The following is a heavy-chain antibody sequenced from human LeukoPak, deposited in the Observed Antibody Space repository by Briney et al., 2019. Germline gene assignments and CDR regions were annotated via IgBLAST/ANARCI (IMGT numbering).Heavy chain of an antibody. V-gene: IGHV4-4*07. CDR3: ARWGDNYYDSRHDY. CDR2: IYTSGST. CDR1: GGSISSYY. Sequence: PSETLSLTCTVSGGSISSYYWSWIRQPAGKGLEWIGRIYTSGSTNYNPSLKSRVTMSVDTSKNQFSLKLSSVTAADTAVYYCARWGDNYYDSRHDYWGQGTLVTVSS. D-gene: IGHD3-22*01. J-gene: IGHJ4*02.